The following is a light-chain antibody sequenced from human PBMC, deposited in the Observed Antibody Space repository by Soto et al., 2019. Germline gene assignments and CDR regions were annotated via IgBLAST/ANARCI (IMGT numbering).Light chain of an antibody. J-gene: IGKJ4*01. CDR2: GAS. CDR1: QSVNNNY. V-gene: IGKV3-20*01. CDR3: QQYGSSPIT. Sequence: EIVLTQSPGTLSLSPGERATISCRVSQSVNNNYLAWYQQQTGHAPRLYIYGASTRATGIPDRLSGSGSGTDFNLTIIRLETEDFAVYYCQQYGSSPITFGGGTKVEIK.